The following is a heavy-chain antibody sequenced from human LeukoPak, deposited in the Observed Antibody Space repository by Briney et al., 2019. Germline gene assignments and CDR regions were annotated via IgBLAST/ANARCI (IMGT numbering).Heavy chain of an antibody. Sequence: ASVKVSCKASGYTFTSYGISWVRQAPGQGLEWMGWTSAYNGNTNYAQKLQGRVTMTTDTSTSTAYMELRSLRSDDTAVYYCARDLRYQLPDPQMEFDYWGQGTLVTVSS. D-gene: IGHD2-2*01. CDR3: ARDLRYQLPDPQMEFDY. J-gene: IGHJ4*02. CDR1: GYTFTSYG. V-gene: IGHV1-18*01. CDR2: TSAYNGNT.